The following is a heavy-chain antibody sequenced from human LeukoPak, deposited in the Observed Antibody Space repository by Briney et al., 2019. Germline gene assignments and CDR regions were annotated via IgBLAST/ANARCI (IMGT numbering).Heavy chain of an antibody. D-gene: IGHD3-10*01. V-gene: IGHV4-34*01. CDR3: ARHPYYYGSGSNPHFDY. Sequence: SETLSLTCTVSGGSINSYYWNWIRQPPGKGLEWIGEINHSGSTNYNPSLKSRVTISVDTSKNQFSLKLSSVTAADTAVYYCARHPYYYGSGSNPHFDYWGQGTLVTVSS. CDR2: INHSGST. CDR1: GGSINSYY. J-gene: IGHJ4*02.